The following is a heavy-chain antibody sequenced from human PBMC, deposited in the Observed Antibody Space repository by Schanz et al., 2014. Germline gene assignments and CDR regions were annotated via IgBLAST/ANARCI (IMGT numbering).Heavy chain of an antibody. D-gene: IGHD3-16*01. J-gene: IGHJ4*02. CDR1: GGSISSSDW. Sequence: QVQLQESGPGLVKPSGTLSLTCAVSGGSISSSDWWSWVRQPPGKGLEWIGEIYHSGSTNYNPSLKSRVTISMHTSKNQFSLKLSSVTAADTAVYYCARGLRPFAEVSAYWGQGTLVTGSS. V-gene: IGHV4-4*02. CDR2: IYHSGST. CDR3: ARGLRPFAEVSAY.